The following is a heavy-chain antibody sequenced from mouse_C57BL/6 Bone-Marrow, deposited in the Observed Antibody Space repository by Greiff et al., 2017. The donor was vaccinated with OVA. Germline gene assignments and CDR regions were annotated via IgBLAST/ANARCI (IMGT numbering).Heavy chain of an antibody. J-gene: IGHJ1*03. CDR1: GFTFSSYA. CDR3: ARDITTVVRYFDV. CDR2: ISDGGSYT. Sequence: VMLVESGGGLVKPGGSLQLSCAASGFTFSSYAMSWVRQTPEKRLEWVATISDGGSYTYYPDNVKGRFTISRDNAKNNLYLQMSHLKSEDTAMYYCARDITTVVRYFDVWGTGTTVTVSS. V-gene: IGHV5-4*01. D-gene: IGHD1-1*01.